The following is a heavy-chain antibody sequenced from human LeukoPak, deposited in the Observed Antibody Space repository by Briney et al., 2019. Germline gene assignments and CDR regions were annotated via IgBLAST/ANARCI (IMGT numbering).Heavy chain of an antibody. CDR1: GGSISSSNW. CDR3: ARGTITTVTDS. CDR2: IYLRGNT. V-gene: IGHV4-4*02. Sequence: SETLSLTCAISGGSISSSNWWTWVRQPPGKGLEWVGEIYLRGNTNYNPSFESRVTISVDESRTQLSLTLESVTAADTAVYYCARGTITTVTDSWGPGTLVTVSS. J-gene: IGHJ4*02. D-gene: IGHD4-17*01.